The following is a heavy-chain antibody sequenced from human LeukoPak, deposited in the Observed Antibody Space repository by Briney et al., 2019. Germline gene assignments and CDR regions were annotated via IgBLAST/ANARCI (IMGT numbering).Heavy chain of an antibody. CDR2: IYYTGST. CDR3: ARDQRGFDY. V-gene: IGHV4-59*11. CDR1: GGSISSHY. J-gene: IGHJ4*02. D-gene: IGHD3-10*01. Sequence: PSETLSLTCTVSGGSISSHYWSWIRQPPGRGLECLGYIYYTGSTNYIPSLKSRVTISVETSQNQFSLNLNSVTAADTAVYYCARDQRGFDYWGQGTLVIVSS.